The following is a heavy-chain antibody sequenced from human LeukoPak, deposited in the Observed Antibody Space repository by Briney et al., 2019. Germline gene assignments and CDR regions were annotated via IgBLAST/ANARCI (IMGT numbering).Heavy chain of an antibody. J-gene: IGHJ5*02. D-gene: IGHD2-2*01. CDR3: ARELHVIVVVPAAIKENWFDP. CDR2: ISSSGSTI. Sequence: GGSLRLSCAASGFTFSDYYMSWIRQPPGKGREWGSYISSSGSTIYYADSVKRRLTIPGDNAKNSLYLQMNSLSAEDTAVYDCARELHVIVVVPAAIKENWFDPWGKGTLVSVSS. V-gene: IGHV3-11*01. CDR1: GFTFSDYY.